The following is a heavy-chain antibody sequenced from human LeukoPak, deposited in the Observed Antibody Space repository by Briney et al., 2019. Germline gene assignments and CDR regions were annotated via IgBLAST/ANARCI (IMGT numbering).Heavy chain of an antibody. J-gene: IGHJ6*02. Sequence: GGSLRLSCAASGFTFSNYWMHWVRQAPGEALMWVSRIKSDGSSTTYADSVKGRFTISRDNAKNALYLQMNSLRAEDTAVYYCSRDSLSSCGGDCYSGLDVWGQGTTVTVSS. V-gene: IGHV3-74*01. D-gene: IGHD2-21*02. CDR1: GFTFSNYW. CDR3: SRDSLSSCGGDCYSGLDV. CDR2: IKSDGSST.